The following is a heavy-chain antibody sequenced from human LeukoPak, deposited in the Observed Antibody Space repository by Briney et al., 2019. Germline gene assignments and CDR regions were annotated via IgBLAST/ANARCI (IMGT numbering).Heavy chain of an antibody. J-gene: IGHJ4*02. V-gene: IGHV1-2*02. Sequence: GASVKVSCKASGYTFTGYYMHWVRQAPGQGLEWMGWINPNSGGTNYAQKFQGRVTMTRDTSISTAYMELSRLRSDDTAVYYCARSRTKAGTWGGYLDHWGQGTLVSVSS. CDR2: INPNSGGT. CDR3: ARSRTKAGTWGGYLDH. D-gene: IGHD3-10*01. CDR1: GYTFTGYY.